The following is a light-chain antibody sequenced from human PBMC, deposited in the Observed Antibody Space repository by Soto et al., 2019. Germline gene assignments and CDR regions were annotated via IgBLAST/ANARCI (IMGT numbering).Light chain of an antibody. CDR1: SSNIGAGYD. CDR2: GNS. J-gene: IGLJ2*01. V-gene: IGLV1-40*01. CDR3: QSYDSSLSGSV. Sequence: QSVLTQPPSVSGAPGQRVTISCTGSSSNIGAGYDVHWYQQLPRTAPKLLIYGNSNRPAGVPQRFSGSKSDTSASLAITGLQAEDEADYYCQSYDSSLSGSVFGGGTKQTVL.